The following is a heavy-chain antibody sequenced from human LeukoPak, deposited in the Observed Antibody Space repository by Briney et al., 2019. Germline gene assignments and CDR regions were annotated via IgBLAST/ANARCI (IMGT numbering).Heavy chain of an antibody. J-gene: IGHJ6*02. CDR1: GGSISSDDYY. D-gene: IGHD4-11*01. V-gene: IGHV4-30-4*02. CDR2: IYYSGST. CDR3: ARGTHYSNRIINYYYYGMDV. Sequence: PSETLSLTCTVSGGSISSDDYYWSWIRQPPGKALEWIGYIYYSGSTYYNPSLKSRVTISVDTSKNQFSLKLSSVTAADTAVYYCARGTHYSNRIINYYYYGMDVWGQGTTVTVSS.